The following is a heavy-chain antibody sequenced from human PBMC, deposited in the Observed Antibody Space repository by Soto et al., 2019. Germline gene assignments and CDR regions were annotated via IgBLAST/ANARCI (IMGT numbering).Heavy chain of an antibody. Sequence: EVQFVESGGDLLQPGKSLRLSCAASGFTFDDYAMHWVRQSPGKGLEWMSGISWNGSNSGYAESVTGRFTISRDNAERSVFLHMNNLTPDDTAFYYCAKGGTAMVHFYHGLDVWGQGTTVTVSS. J-gene: IGHJ6*02. CDR3: AKGGTAMVHFYHGLDV. CDR1: GFTFDDYA. CDR2: ISWNGSNS. V-gene: IGHV3-9*01. D-gene: IGHD5-18*01.